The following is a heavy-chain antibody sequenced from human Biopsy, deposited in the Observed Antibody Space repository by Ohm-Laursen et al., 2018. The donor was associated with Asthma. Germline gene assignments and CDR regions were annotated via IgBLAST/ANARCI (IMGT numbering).Heavy chain of an antibody. D-gene: IGHD4-17*01. V-gene: IGHV3-23*01. Sequence: SLRLSCAASGFTFSSSAMSWVRQAPGKGLEWVSVISSGGGTIDYADSVKGRFTISRNISTNTVYLQMDSLSADDTAVYYRAKVGHGYGDYVGYLDPRGQGILVTVSS. J-gene: IGHJ5*02. CDR1: GFTFSSSA. CDR2: ISSGGGTI. CDR3: AKVGHGYGDYVGYLDP.